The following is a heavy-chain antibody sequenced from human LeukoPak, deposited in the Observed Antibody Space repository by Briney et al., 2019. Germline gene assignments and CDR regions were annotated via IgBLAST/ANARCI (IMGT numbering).Heavy chain of an antibody. CDR3: ARELREHGVFDI. Sequence: HPGESLRLSCSASGFTFSDAWMSWVRQAPGTGLEWVSEIYSDGSTYYAASVKGRFSISRDKSKNTVYLQMNSLRAEDTAVYYCARELREHGVFDIWGQGTMVTVSS. CDR2: IYSDGST. D-gene: IGHD1-26*01. CDR1: GFTFSDAW. V-gene: IGHV3-53*01. J-gene: IGHJ3*02.